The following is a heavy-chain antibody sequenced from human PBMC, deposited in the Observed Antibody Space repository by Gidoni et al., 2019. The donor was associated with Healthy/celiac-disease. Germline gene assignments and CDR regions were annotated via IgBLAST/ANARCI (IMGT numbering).Heavy chain of an antibody. CDR3: ARRAVAGRGFWYFDL. CDR2: IYPGDSDT. D-gene: IGHD6-19*01. Sequence: EVQLVQSGAEVKKPGESLKISCKGSGYTFIRYWIGWVRQMPGKGLEWMGIIYPGDSDTKYSPSFQGQVTISAEKSITTAYLQWSSLKPSDTAMYYCARRAVAGRGFWYFDLWGRGTQVTVSP. J-gene: IGHJ2*01. V-gene: IGHV5-51*01. CDR1: GYTFIRYW.